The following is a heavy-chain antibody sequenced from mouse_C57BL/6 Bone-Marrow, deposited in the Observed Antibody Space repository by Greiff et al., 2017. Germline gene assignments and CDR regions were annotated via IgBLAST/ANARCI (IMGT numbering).Heavy chain of an antibody. Sequence: QVQLQQPGAELVMPGASVKLSCKASGYTFTSYWMHWVKQRPGQGLEWIGEIDPSDSYTNYNQKFKGKSTLTVDKSSSTAYMQLSSLTSEDSAVYNCAREGYYFDNWGQDTTLTVSS. CDR3: AREGYYFDN. V-gene: IGHV1-69*01. CDR2: IDPSDSYT. J-gene: IGHJ2*01. CDR1: GYTFTSYW.